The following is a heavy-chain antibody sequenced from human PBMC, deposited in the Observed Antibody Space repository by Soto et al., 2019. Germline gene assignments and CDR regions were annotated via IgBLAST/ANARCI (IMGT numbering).Heavy chain of an antibody. CDR2: IYHSGST. Sequence: SETLSLTCAVSGGSISSSNWWSWVRQPPGKGLEWIGEIYHSGSTNYNPSLRSRVTISVDKSNNQFSLTLSSVTAADTAVYYCARVSGSYYYGMDVWGQGTTVTVSS. CDR3: ARVSGSYYYGMDV. D-gene: IGHD3-10*01. J-gene: IGHJ6*02. CDR1: GGSISSSNW. V-gene: IGHV4-4*02.